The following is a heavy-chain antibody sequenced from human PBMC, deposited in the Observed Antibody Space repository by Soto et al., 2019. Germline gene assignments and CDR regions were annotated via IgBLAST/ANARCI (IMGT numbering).Heavy chain of an antibody. CDR1: GFTFSSYA. CDR3: AKDPSRAVAGIGWFDP. CDR2: ISGSGGST. J-gene: IGHJ5*02. V-gene: IGHV3-23*01. Sequence: PGGSLRLSCAASGFTFSSYAMSWVRQAPGKGLEWVSAISGSGGSTYYADSVKGRFTISRDNSKNTLYLQMNSLRAEDTAVYYCAKDPSRAVAGIGWFDPWGQGTLVTVSS. D-gene: IGHD6-19*01.